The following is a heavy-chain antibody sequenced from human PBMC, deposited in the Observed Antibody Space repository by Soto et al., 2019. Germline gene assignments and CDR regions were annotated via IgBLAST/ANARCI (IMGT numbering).Heavy chain of an antibody. CDR2: ISSSSSTI. V-gene: IGHV3-48*02. CDR1: GFTFSSYS. D-gene: IGHD5-18*01. J-gene: IGHJ4*02. Sequence: GGSLRLSCAASGFTFSSYSMNWVRQAPGKGLEWVSYISSSSSTIYYADSVKGRFTISRDNAKNSLYLQMNSLRDEDTAVYYCARDLQLWLQDYVFDYWGQGTLVTVSS. CDR3: ARDLQLWLQDYVFDY.